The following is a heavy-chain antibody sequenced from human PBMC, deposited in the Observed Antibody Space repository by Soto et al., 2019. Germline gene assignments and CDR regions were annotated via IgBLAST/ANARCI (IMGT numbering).Heavy chain of an antibody. CDR3: AKISCSSTSCYYYYGLDV. D-gene: IGHD2-2*01. CDR2: ISDSGGST. V-gene: IGHV3-23*01. CDR1: GFTFSSYA. Sequence: EVQLMESGGGLVQPGGSLRVSCAASGFTFSSYAMSWVRQAPGKGLEWVSFISDSGGSTNYADFVKGRFTISRDNSKNTLYLQMNSLRAEDTAVYYCAKISCSSTSCYYYYGLDVWGQGITVTVSS. J-gene: IGHJ6*02.